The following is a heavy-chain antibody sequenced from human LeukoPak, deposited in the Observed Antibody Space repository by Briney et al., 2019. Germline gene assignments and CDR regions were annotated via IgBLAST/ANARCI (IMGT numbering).Heavy chain of an antibody. J-gene: IGHJ5*02. Sequence: SGPTLVNPTQTLTLTCTFSGFSLSTSGVGVGWIRQPPGKALEWLALIYWNDDKRYSPSLKSRLTITKDTSKNQVVLTMTNMDPVDTATYYCAHMFYYDRSGYYIVNWFDPWGQGTLVTVSS. CDR1: GFSLSTSGVG. CDR3: AHMFYYDRSGYYIVNWFDP. CDR2: IYWNDDK. V-gene: IGHV2-5*01. D-gene: IGHD3-22*01.